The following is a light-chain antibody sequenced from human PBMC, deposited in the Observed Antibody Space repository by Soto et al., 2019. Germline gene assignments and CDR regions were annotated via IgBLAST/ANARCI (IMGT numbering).Light chain of an antibody. CDR3: QQYDSWPLT. V-gene: IGKV1-5*03. CDR2: KAS. J-gene: IGKJ4*01. CDR1: QSISNW. Sequence: DIQMTQSPSTLSASVGDRVAITCRASQSISNWLAWYQQKTGKAPKLLIYKASSLESGVPSRFSGSGSGTEFTLTISNLQPDDFATYYCQQYDSWPLTFGGGTRVEIK.